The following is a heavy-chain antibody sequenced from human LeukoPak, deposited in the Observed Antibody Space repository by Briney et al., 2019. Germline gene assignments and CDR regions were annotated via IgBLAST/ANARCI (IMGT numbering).Heavy chain of an antibody. D-gene: IGHD3-10*01. Sequence: ASVKVSCKASGYTFTGYYMHWVRQAPGQGLEWMGWINPNSGGTNYAQKFQGRVTMTRDTSISTAYMELSGLRSDDTAVYYCAREIVTMVRGVSGPFDYWGQGTLVTVSS. CDR1: GYTFTGYY. J-gene: IGHJ4*02. CDR2: INPNSGGT. V-gene: IGHV1-2*02. CDR3: AREIVTMVRGVSGPFDY.